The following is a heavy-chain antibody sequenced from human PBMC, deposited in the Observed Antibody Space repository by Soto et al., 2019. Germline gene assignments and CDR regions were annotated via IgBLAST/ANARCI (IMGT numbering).Heavy chain of an antibody. V-gene: IGHV3-48*02. D-gene: IGHD6-13*01. Sequence: EVQLVESGGGLVQPGGSLRLSCAASGFTFSSYSMNWVRQAPGKGLEWVSYISISSSTIYYADSVKGRFTISRDNAKNSLYRQMNSLRDEDTAVYYCAIDIAAAGRFDYWGQGTLVTVSS. CDR3: AIDIAAAGRFDY. J-gene: IGHJ4*02. CDR1: GFTFSSYS. CDR2: ISISSSTI.